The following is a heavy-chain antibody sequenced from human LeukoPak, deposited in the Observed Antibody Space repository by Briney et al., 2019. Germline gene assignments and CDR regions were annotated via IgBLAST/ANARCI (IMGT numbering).Heavy chain of an antibody. CDR2: IYHSGNT. CDR3: ARRSALAGPFDS. Sequence: KPSETLSLTCAVSGYSISNAYYWGLIRQPPGKWLEWIGNIYHSGNTYYSPSLESRVTISLDTSNNHFSLTLTSVTAADTAVYYCARRSALAGPFDSWGQGTRVTVSS. J-gene: IGHJ4*02. V-gene: IGHV4-38-2*01. CDR1: GYSISNAYY. D-gene: IGHD6-19*01.